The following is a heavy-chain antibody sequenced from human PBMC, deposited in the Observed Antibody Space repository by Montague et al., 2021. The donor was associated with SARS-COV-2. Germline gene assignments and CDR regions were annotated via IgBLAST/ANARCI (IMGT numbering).Heavy chain of an antibody. CDR3: ARGSGWMGNAFDI. Sequence: SETRSLTCTVSGGSISSYYWSWIRQPPGKGLEWIGYIYYSGSTNXNPSLKSRVTISVETSKNQFSLKLSSVTAADAAVYYCARGSGWMGNAFDIWGQGTMVTVSS. CDR2: IYYSGST. V-gene: IGHV4-59*01. CDR1: GGSISSYY. D-gene: IGHD6-19*01. J-gene: IGHJ3*02.